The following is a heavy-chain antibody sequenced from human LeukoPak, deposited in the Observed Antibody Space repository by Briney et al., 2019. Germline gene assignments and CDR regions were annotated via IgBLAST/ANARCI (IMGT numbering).Heavy chain of an antibody. CDR2: INHSGST. V-gene: IGHV4-34*01. D-gene: IGHD2-15*01. CDR1: GGSFSGYY. CDR3: ARGLVVVAASRFDP. J-gene: IGHJ5*02. Sequence: PSETLSLTCAVYGGSFSGYYWSWIRQPPGKGLEWIGEINHSGSTNYNTSLKSRVTISVDTSKNQFSLKLSSVTAADTAVYYCARGLVVVAASRFDPWGQGTLVTVSS.